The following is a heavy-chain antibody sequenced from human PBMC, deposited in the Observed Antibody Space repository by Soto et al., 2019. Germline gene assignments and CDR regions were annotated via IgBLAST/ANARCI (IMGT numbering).Heavy chain of an antibody. V-gene: IGHV3-23*01. Sequence: EVQLLESGGVLIQPGGSLRLSCAASGFTFSNSAMSWVRQAPGKGLEWVSGISGCVITTYYADSVKGRFTISRDNSKNTVYLQMSSLRADDTAVYYCAKYYYDSSGFLGVWGQGTLVTVSS. CDR2: ISGCVITT. J-gene: IGHJ4*02. D-gene: IGHD3-22*01. CDR1: GFTFSNSA. CDR3: AKYYYDSSGFLGV.